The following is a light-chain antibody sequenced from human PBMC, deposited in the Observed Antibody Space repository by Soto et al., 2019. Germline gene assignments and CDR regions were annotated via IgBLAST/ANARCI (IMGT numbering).Light chain of an antibody. CDR3: PQSSCPPRN. CDR1: QNMNIY. CDR2: GAS. J-gene: IGKJ2*01. V-gene: IGKV1-39*01. Sequence: DIQMAQSPSSLSASVGDRVTITCRASQNMNIYLNGYQQKPGKAPKVLIYGASSSPGGVPSRLSGRGFGTSFTLTIGSLQPEDFEAYYCPQSSCPPRNFGTGTKLESK.